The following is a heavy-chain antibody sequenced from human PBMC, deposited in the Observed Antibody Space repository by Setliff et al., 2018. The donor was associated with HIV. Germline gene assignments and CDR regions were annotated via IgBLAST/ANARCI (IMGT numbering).Heavy chain of an antibody. CDR2: ISYSGST. CDR3: ARLGRGIAVAGTRIDY. J-gene: IGHJ4*02. CDR1: GGSISSSSHY. V-gene: IGHV4-39*01. D-gene: IGHD6-19*01. Sequence: SETLSLTCTVSGGSISSSSHYWGWIRQSPGKGLEWLGSISYSGSTYYNSSLKSRVTIFLDTSKNQLSHKLRSVTAADTAVYYCARLGRGIAVAGTRIDYWGRGTLVTVSS.